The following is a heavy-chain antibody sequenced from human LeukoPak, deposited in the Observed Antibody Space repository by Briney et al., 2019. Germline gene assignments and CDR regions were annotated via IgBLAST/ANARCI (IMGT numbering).Heavy chain of an antibody. J-gene: IGHJ4*02. Sequence: PGGSLRLSCAASGFTFSNAWMSWVRQAPGKGLEWVGRIKSKTDGGTTDYAAPVKGRFTISRDDSKNTLYLQMNSLKTEDTAVYYCTTDYGLWFGELFFRGRYYFDYWGQGTLVTVSS. CDR2: IKSKTDGGTT. CDR3: TTDYGLWFGELFFRGRYYFDY. CDR1: GFTFSNAW. V-gene: IGHV3-15*01. D-gene: IGHD3-10*01.